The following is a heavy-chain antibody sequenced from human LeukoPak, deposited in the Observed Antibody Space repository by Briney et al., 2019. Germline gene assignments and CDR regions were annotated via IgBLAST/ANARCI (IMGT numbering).Heavy chain of an antibody. CDR1: GDSIGSSSYY. Sequence: SETLSLTCNVSGDSIGSSSYYWGWIRQTHEKGLEWIGSIFYSGSTYYTPSLKSRVTMSLDTSKNQFSLRLTSVTAADTAVFYCARQVAIVEPTDPNWFDSWGQGTLVTVSS. CDR3: ARQVAIVEPTDPNWFDS. V-gene: IGHV4-39*07. CDR2: IFYSGST. J-gene: IGHJ5*01. D-gene: IGHD1-26*01.